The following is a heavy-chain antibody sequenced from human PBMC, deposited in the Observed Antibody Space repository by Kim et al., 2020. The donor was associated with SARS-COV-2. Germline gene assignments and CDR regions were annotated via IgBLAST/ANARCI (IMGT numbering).Heavy chain of an antibody. D-gene: IGHD2-21*01. Sequence: GGSLRLSCAASGFTFSSYSMNWVRQAPGKGLEWVSSISSSSSYIYYADSVKGRFTISRDNAKNSLYLQMNSLRAEDTAVYYCARDYRGLTHYYFDYWGPGTLVTVSS. V-gene: IGHV3-21*01. J-gene: IGHJ4*02. CDR3: ARDYRGLTHYYFDY. CDR1: GFTFSSYS. CDR2: ISSSSSYI.